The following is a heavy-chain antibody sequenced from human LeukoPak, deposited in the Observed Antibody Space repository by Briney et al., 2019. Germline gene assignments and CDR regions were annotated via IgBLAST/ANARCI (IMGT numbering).Heavy chain of an antibody. D-gene: IGHD6-13*01. V-gene: IGHV1-69*13. CDR2: MIPIFGTA. CDR1: GYTFTGYY. Sequence: SVKVSCKASGYTFTGYYMHWVRQAPGQGLGWMGGMIPIFGTATYAQKFQGRVAITSDESTSTAYMELSSLRSEDTAVYYCARAQFPGIAAAGTAGYWGQGNLVTVSS. CDR3: ARAQFPGIAAAGTAGY. J-gene: IGHJ4*02.